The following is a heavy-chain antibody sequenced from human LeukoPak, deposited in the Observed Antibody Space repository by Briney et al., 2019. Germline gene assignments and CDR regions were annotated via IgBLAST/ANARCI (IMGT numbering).Heavy chain of an antibody. V-gene: IGHV3-7*01. CDR3: AGEKIDCSSTSCYKGIFDY. D-gene: IGHD2-2*02. CDR2: IRQDGSDK. Sequence: PGGSLRLSCAASGFTFSTYWMSWVRQAPGKGLEWVANIRQDGSDKYYVDSVKGRFTISRDNAKNSLYLQMNSLRAEDTAVYYCAGEKIDCSSTSCYKGIFDYWGQGTLVTVSS. CDR1: GFTFSTYW. J-gene: IGHJ4*02.